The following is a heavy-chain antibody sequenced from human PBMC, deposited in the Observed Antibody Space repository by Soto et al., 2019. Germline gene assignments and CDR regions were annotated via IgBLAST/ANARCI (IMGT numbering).Heavy chain of an antibody. CDR3: ARGGFVVVAATPVEYFDY. CDR1: GFTFSSYG. V-gene: IGHV3-33*01. D-gene: IGHD2-15*01. J-gene: IGHJ4*02. CDR2: IWYDGSNK. Sequence: QVQLVESGGGVVQPGRSLRLSCAASGFTFSSYGMHWVRQAPGKGLEWVAVIWYDGSNKYYADSVKGRFTISRDNSKNTLYLQMNSLRAEDTAVYYCARGGFVVVAATPVEYFDYWGQGTLVTVSS.